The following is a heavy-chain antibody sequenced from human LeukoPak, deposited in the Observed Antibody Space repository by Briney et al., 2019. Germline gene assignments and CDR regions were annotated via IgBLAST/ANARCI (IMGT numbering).Heavy chain of an antibody. J-gene: IGHJ5*02. D-gene: IGHD3-3*01. CDR2: VNPSGGST. CDR1: GYTFTSYY. CDR3: AREITISNNWFDP. Sequence: GASVKVSCKASGYTFTSYYMHWVRQAPGQGLEWMGIVNPSGGSTSYAQKFQGRVTMTTDTSTSTAYMELRSLRSDDTAVYYCAREITISNNWFDPWGQGTLVTVSS. V-gene: IGHV1-46*01.